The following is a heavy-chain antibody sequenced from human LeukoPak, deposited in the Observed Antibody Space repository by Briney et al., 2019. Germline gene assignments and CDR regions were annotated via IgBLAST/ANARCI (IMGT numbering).Heavy chain of an antibody. D-gene: IGHD1-26*01. CDR1: GACISSNNYY. CDR3: AKSGGSGLIDY. Sequence: SETLSLTCTVSGACISSNNYYWGWVRQPPGKGLEWIGNIYSSGNTYYNASLKSRVTIYIDTSKNQFSLNLSSVTAADTAVYYCAKSGGSGLIDYWGQGTLVTVSS. J-gene: IGHJ4*02. V-gene: IGHV4-39*01. CDR2: IYSSGNT.